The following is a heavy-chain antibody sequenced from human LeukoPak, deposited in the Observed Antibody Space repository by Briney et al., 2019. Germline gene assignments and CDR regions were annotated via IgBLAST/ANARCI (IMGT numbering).Heavy chain of an antibody. CDR2: IYHSGST. D-gene: IGHD3-22*01. Sequence: SETLSLTCTVSGYSISSGYYWGWIRQPPGKGLEWIGSIYHSGSTYYNPSLKSRVTISVDTSKNQFSLKLSSVTAADTAVYYCARWTYYYDISGYYYYYMDVWGKGTTVTISS. V-gene: IGHV4-38-2*02. J-gene: IGHJ6*03. CDR3: ARWTYYYDISGYYYYYMDV. CDR1: GYSISSGYY.